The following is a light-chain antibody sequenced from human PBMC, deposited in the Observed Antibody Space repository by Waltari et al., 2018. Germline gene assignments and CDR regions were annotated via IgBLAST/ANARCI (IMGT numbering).Light chain of an antibody. V-gene: IGKV3-20*01. CDR2: GAS. J-gene: IGKJ2*01. CDR1: ERIYTNY. Sequence: EIVLTQSPGTLSLSPGARATLSCRTSERIYTNYLAWYQQKSGQAPRLLIYGASTRATGIPDRFSGGGSQTDFTLTINRLEPEDFAVYFCQQYGTSPSTFGQGTKVEIK. CDR3: QQYGTSPST.